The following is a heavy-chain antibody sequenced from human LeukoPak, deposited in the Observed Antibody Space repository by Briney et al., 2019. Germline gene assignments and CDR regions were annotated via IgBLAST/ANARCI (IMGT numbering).Heavy chain of an antibody. J-gene: IGHJ2*01. CDR3: ARAYSSSWYWHFDL. D-gene: IGHD6-13*01. Sequence: GGSLRLTCAASGFTFHDFAMSWVRQAPGRGLEWVSIIYFSGDTYYADSVKGRFTISRDKFRNTLYLQMNSLRAEDTALYYCARAYSSSWYWHFDLWGRGTLVTVSS. CDR1: GFTFHDFA. CDR2: IYFSGDT. V-gene: IGHV3-66*01.